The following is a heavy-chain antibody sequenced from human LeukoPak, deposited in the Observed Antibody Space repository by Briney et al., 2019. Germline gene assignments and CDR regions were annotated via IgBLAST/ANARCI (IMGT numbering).Heavy chain of an antibody. V-gene: IGHV3-23*01. D-gene: IGHD5-12*01. CDR1: GFTFSHYA. J-gene: IGHJ3*01. CDR3: AKFLGGDEKVDAFDV. Sequence: GGSLRLSCAASGFTFSHYAMTWVRQVPGKGLDWVSSISGYSGRTYYTDSVKGRFTIPRDNSNNTVYLQMSSLRAEDTALYYCAKFLGGDEKVDAFDVWGPGTRVTVSS. CDR2: ISGYSGRT.